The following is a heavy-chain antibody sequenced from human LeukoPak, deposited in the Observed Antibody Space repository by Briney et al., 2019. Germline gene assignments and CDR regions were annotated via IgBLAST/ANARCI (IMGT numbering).Heavy chain of an antibody. J-gene: IGHJ3*02. D-gene: IGHD2-21*01. CDR1: GFSFSSYA. Sequence: GGSLRLSCAASGFSFSSYAVSWVRQAPGKGLEWVSAISSRSDGTWNVDSVRGRFTISRDNSKNTLYLQMNSLRAEDTALHYCVRDRRFPDDVFDIWGQGTMVTVSS. CDR3: VRDRRFPDDVFDI. CDR2: ISSRSDGT. V-gene: IGHV3-23*01.